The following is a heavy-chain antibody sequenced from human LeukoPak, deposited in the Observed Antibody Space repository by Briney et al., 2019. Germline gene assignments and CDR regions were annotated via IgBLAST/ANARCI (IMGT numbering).Heavy chain of an antibody. Sequence: TSETLSLTCTVPGDSFSSVKDYWAWIRQPPGKGLEWIASGDYSGGTYYNPSLESRVTISADMSKNQFSLKLSSVTAADTAIYYCARERGEEYSSDWYKRNFFDNWGQGTRVTVSS. V-gene: IGHV4-39*07. D-gene: IGHD6-19*01. CDR1: GDSFSSVKDY. CDR2: GDYSGGT. CDR3: ARERGEEYSSDWYKRNFFDN. J-gene: IGHJ4*02.